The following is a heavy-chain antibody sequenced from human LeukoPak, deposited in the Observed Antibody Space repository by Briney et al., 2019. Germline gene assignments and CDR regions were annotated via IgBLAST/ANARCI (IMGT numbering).Heavy chain of an antibody. D-gene: IGHD2-2*01. V-gene: IGHV4-59*12. J-gene: IGHJ6*03. CDR2: IYYTGGT. CDR1: GGSISGYF. Sequence: PSETLSLTCTVSGGSISGYFWSWVRQSPGKGLESIGFIYYTGGTYYNPSLKSRVTISVDTSKNQFSLKLSSVTAADTAVYYCAREGYCSSTSCYAYYYYMDVWGKGTTVTISS. CDR3: AREGYCSSTSCYAYYYYMDV.